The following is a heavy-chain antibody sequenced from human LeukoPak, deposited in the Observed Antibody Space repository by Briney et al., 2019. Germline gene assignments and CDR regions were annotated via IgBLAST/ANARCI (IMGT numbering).Heavy chain of an antibody. D-gene: IGHD5-12*01. Sequence: GGSLRLSCAASGFTFYSYWMSWVRQAPGKGLEWVANIKQDGSEKYYVDSVKGRFTISRDNAKNSRYLQMNSLRAEDTAVYYCAKVGLSRNIVAFDYWGQGTLVTVSS. CDR3: AKVGLSRNIVAFDY. J-gene: IGHJ4*02. CDR2: IKQDGSEK. CDR1: GFTFYSYW. V-gene: IGHV3-7*01.